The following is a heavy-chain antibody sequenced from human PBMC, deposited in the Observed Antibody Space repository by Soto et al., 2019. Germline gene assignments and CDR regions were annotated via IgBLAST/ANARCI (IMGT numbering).Heavy chain of an antibody. CDR3: AKGGTTFWSAYPDY. J-gene: IGHJ4*02. V-gene: IGHV3-23*01. CDR2: ISGSGGST. D-gene: IGHD3-3*01. Sequence: EVQLLESRGGLVQPGGSLRLSCAASGFTFSSYAMSWVRQAPGKGLEWVSSISGSGGSTYHGDSVKGRFTISRDNSKNTLYLQMNSLRAEDTAVYYCAKGGTTFWSAYPDYWGQGTLVTVSS. CDR1: GFTFSSYA.